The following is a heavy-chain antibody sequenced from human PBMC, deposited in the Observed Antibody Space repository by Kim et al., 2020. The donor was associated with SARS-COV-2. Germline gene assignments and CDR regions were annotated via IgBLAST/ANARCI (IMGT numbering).Heavy chain of an antibody. D-gene: IGHD5-18*01. J-gene: IGHJ5*02. CDR3: ARKARAMGGGFDP. Sequence: YSPSFQGQVTISADKSISTAYLQWSSLKASDTAMYYCARKARAMGGGFDPWGQGTLVTVSS. V-gene: IGHV5-51*01.